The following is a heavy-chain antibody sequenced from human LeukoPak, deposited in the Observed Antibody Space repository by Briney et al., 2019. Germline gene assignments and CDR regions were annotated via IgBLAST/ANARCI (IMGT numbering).Heavy chain of an antibody. Sequence: ASVKVSCKASGYTFTGYYMHWVRQAPGQGLEWMGWITPSSGDTKYAQKFQGRVTMTRDTSISTAYMELSRLRSDDTAVYYCGRDISKKCSHWGQGTLVTVSS. CDR1: GYTFTGYY. D-gene: IGHD4-11*01. V-gene: IGHV1-2*02. CDR3: GRDISKKCSH. CDR2: ITPSSGDT. J-gene: IGHJ4*02.